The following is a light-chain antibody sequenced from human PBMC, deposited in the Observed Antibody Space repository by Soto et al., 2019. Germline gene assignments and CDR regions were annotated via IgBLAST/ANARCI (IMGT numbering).Light chain of an antibody. CDR2: EVS. Sequence: PASVSGSPGQSITISCTGTSSDVGGYNYVSWYQQHPGKAPKLMIYEVSNRPSGVSNRFSGSKSGNTASLTISGLQAEDEADYYCSSYTSSSTSYVFGTGTKV. J-gene: IGLJ1*01. CDR1: SSDVGGYNY. CDR3: SSYTSSSTSYV. V-gene: IGLV2-14*01.